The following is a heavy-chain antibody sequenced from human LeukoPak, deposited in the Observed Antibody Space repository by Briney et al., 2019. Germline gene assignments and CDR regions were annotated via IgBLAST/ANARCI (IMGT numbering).Heavy chain of an antibody. V-gene: IGHV3-48*01. CDR1: GFTFSSYS. J-gene: IGHJ6*03. CDR3: ARVDYSNYLLIYYYYYMDV. D-gene: IGHD4-11*01. Sequence: GGPLRLSCAASGFTFSSYSMNWVRQAPGKGLVWVSYISSSSSTIYYADSVKGRFTISRDNAKNSLYLQMNSLRAEDTAVYYCARVDYSNYLLIYYYYYMDVWGKGTTVTVSS. CDR2: ISSSSSTI.